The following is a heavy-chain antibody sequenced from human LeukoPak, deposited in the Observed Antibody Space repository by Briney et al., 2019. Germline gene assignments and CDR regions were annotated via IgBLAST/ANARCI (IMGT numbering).Heavy chain of an antibody. CDR1: GGTFSSYA. J-gene: IGHJ4*02. D-gene: IGHD6-13*01. V-gene: IGHV1-69*04. CDR3: ARDQWQQPFDY. CDR2: IIPILGIA. Sequence: SVKVSCKASGGTFSSYAISWVRQAPGPGLEWMGRIIPILGIANYAQKFQGRVTITADKSTSTAYMELSSLRSEDTAVYYCARDQWQQPFDYWGQGTLVTVSS.